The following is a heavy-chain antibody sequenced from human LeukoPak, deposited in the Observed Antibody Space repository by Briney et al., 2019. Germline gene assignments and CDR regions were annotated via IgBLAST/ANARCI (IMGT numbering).Heavy chain of an antibody. Sequence: SETLSLTCAVYGGSFSGYYWSWIRQPPGKGLEWIGEINHSGSTNYNPSLKSRVTISVDTSKNQFSLKLSSVTAADTAVYYCARADHYYDSSGYYYYFDYWGQGTLVTVSS. CDR3: ARADHYYDSSGYYYYFDY. V-gene: IGHV4-34*01. CDR1: GGSFSGYY. CDR2: INHSGST. J-gene: IGHJ4*02. D-gene: IGHD3-22*01.